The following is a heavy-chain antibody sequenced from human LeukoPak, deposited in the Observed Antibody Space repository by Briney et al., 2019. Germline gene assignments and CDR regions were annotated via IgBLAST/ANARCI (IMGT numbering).Heavy chain of an antibody. CDR2: ITGSGDST. J-gene: IGHJ4*02. CDR3: AKWGDYDILTGYYVSDF. CDR1: GFIFRNYA. Sequence: GASLRLSCAASGFIFRNYAMSWVRQAPGKGLEWVSAITGSGDSTYYADSVKGRFTISRNNSKNTLYVEMNTLRAEDTAVYYCAKWGDYDILTGYYVSDFWGQGTLVTVSS. D-gene: IGHD3-9*01. V-gene: IGHV3-23*01.